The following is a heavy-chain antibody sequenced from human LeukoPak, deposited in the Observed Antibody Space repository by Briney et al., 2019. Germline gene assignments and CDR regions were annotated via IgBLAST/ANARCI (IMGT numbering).Heavy chain of an antibody. J-gene: IGHJ4*02. Sequence: PSETLSLTCTVSGGSISSYYWSWIRQPPGKGLEWIGYIYYSGSTNYNPSLKSRVTISVDTSKNQFSLKLSSVTAADTAVYYCVRAPSYDFWSGYLNYFDYWGQGTLVTVSS. D-gene: IGHD3-3*01. CDR2: IYYSGST. CDR3: VRAPSYDFWSGYLNYFDY. CDR1: GGSISSYY. V-gene: IGHV4-59*01.